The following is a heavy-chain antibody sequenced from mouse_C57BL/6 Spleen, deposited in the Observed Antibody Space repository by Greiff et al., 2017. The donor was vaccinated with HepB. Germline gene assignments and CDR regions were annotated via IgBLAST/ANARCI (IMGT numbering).Heavy chain of an antibody. CDR1: GYTFTSYW. CDR2: INPSNGGT. Sequence: QVQLQQPGTELVKPGASVKLSCKASGYTFTSYWMHWVKQRPGQGLEWIGNINPSNGGTNYNEKFKSKATLTVDKSSSTAYMQLSSLTSEDSAVYYSAREGRDYYGSSPFAYWGQGTLVTVSA. CDR3: AREGRDYYGSSPFAY. D-gene: IGHD1-1*01. J-gene: IGHJ3*01. V-gene: IGHV1-53*01.